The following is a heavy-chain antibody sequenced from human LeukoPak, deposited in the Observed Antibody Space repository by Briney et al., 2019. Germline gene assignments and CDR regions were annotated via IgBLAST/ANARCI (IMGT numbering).Heavy chain of an antibody. CDR1: GFTFSSYA. V-gene: IGHV3-23*01. CDR3: AKPSFYDTDAFDI. D-gene: IGHD2/OR15-2a*01. Sequence: PGGSLRLSCAASGFTFSSYAMNWVRQAPGKGLEWVSTISGSGGGTYYADSVKGRFTISRDNSKNTLYLRMNSLRAEDTAVYYCAKPSFYDTDAFDIWGQGTMVTVSS. J-gene: IGHJ3*02. CDR2: ISGSGGGT.